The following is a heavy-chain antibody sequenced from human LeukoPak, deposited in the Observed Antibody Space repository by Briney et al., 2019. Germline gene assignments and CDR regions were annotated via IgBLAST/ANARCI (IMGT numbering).Heavy chain of an antibody. CDR1: GFTFSSYS. J-gene: IGHJ4*02. Sequence: GGSLRLSCAASGFTFSSYSMNSVRQAPGKGLEWVSSISSSSSYIYYADSVKGRFTISRDNAKNSLYLQMNSLRAEDTAVYYCARVLNSVPNDYWGQGTLVTVSS. CDR2: ISSSSSYI. CDR3: ARVLNSVPNDY. D-gene: IGHD4-23*01. V-gene: IGHV3-21*01.